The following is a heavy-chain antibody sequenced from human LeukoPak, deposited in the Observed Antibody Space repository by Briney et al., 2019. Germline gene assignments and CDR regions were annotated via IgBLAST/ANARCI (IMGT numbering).Heavy chain of an antibody. CDR3: ARADDSSGYYPDAFDI. D-gene: IGHD3-22*01. J-gene: IGHJ3*02. Sequence: GGSLRLSCAASGFTFSSYSMNWVRQAPGKGLEWVSYISSSSSTIYYADSVKGRFTISRDNAKNSLYLQMNSLRAEDTAVYYCARADDSSGYYPDAFDIWGQGTMVTVSS. CDR1: GFTFSSYS. CDR2: ISSSSSTI. V-gene: IGHV3-48*01.